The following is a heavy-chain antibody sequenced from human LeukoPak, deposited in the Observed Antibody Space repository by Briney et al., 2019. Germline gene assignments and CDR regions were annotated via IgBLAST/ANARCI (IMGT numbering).Heavy chain of an antibody. D-gene: IGHD5-18*01. CDR2: IIPIFGTA. J-gene: IGHJ6*03. CDR1: GGTFSSYA. V-gene: IGHV1-69*06. CDR3: ASNTAMGPEAYYYYYYMDV. Sequence: GSSVKVSCKASGGTFSSYAISWVRQAPGQGLEWMGGIIPIFGTANYAQKFQGRDTITADKSTSTAYMELSSLRSEDTAVYYCASNTAMGPEAYYYYYYMDVWGKGTTVTVSS.